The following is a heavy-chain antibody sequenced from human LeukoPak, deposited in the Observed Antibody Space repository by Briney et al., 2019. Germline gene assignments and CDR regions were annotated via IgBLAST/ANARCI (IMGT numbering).Heavy chain of an antibody. D-gene: IGHD3-22*01. V-gene: IGHV1-69*13. Sequence: SVKVSCKASGGTFSSYAISWVRQAPGQGLEWMGGIIPIFGTANYAQKFQGRVAITADESTSTAYMELSSLRSEDTAVYYCARDLNYYDSSGSPGFQHWGQGTLVTVSS. CDR3: ARDLNYYDSSGSPGFQH. CDR1: GGTFSSYA. J-gene: IGHJ1*01. CDR2: IIPIFGTA.